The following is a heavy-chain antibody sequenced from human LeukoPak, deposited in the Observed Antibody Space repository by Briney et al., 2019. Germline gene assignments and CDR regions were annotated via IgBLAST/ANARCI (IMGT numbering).Heavy chain of an antibody. CDR3: ARGTVGYYDFWSGHKKQYYFDY. Sequence: SETLSLTCAVYGGSFSGSYWSWIRQPPGKGLEWIGEINHSGSTNYNPSLKSRVTISVDTTKNQFSLNMSSVTAAHTAGYYCARGTVGYYDFWSGHKKQYYFDYWGQGTLVTVSS. CDR1: GGSFSGSY. D-gene: IGHD3-3*01. V-gene: IGHV4-34*01. J-gene: IGHJ4*02. CDR2: INHSGST.